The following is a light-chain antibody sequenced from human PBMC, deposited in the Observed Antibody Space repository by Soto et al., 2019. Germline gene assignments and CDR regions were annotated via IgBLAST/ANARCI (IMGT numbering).Light chain of an antibody. CDR1: QSVNSN. Sequence: EIVMTQSPATLSVSPGERATLSCRASQSVNSNLAWYQQKPGQAPRLHISYASSRATGIPARFSGSGSGTEFTLTISSLQSEDFAVYYCQQYNNWPLTFGGGTKVEIK. V-gene: IGKV3-15*01. CDR3: QQYNNWPLT. CDR2: YAS. J-gene: IGKJ4*01.